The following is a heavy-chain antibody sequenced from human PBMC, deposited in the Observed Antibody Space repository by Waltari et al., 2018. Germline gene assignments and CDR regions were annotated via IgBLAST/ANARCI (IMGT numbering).Heavy chain of an antibody. Sequence: QVQLQESGPSLLKPAETLSLICTVSGGSISGFYWSWVRQPPGKGLDWSGYIYYTGSTNFNPSLKSRVTMSVDTSKTQFSLKLSSVTAADTAFYYCARGGGGDWEWFDPWGQGTLVTVSS. D-gene: IGHD2-21*02. CDR1: GGSISGFY. CDR3: ARGGGGDWEWFDP. CDR2: IYYTGST. J-gene: IGHJ5*02. V-gene: IGHV4-59*01.